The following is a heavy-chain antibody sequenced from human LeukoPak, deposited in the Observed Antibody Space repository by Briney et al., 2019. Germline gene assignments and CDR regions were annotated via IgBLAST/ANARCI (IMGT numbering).Heavy chain of an antibody. Sequence: SETLSLTCAVYGGSFSGYYWSWIRQPPGKGLEWIGEINHSGSTNYNPSLKSRVTISVDTSKNQFSLKLSSVTAADTAVYYCARGSSWAAFDIWGQGTMVTVSS. J-gene: IGHJ3*02. V-gene: IGHV4-34*01. CDR3: ARGSSWAAFDI. D-gene: IGHD6-13*01. CDR1: GGSFSGYY. CDR2: INHSGST.